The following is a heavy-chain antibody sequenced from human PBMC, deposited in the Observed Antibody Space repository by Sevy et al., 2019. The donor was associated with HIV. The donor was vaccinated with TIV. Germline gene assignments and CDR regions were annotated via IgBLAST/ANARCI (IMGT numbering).Heavy chain of an antibody. Sequence: SETLSLTCTVSGGSITSGGYYWSWIRQHPGKGLEWIGYIYYSGSTDYHPSLKSRLTISVDTSKKQFYLNLRSVTAADTAVYYCARGIASGYRSFDYWGQGTLVTVSS. CDR3: ARGIASGYRSFDY. CDR1: GGSITSGGYY. CDR2: IYYSGST. V-gene: IGHV4-31*03. D-gene: IGHD6-13*01. J-gene: IGHJ4*02.